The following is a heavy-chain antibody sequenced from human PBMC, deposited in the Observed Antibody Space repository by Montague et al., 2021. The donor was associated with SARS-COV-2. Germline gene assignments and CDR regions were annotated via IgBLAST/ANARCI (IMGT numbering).Heavy chain of an antibody. V-gene: IGHV4-39*07. J-gene: IGHJ3*02. CDR1: GGSISSSSYD. Sequence: SETLSLTCTVSGGSISSSSYDWGWIRQPPGKGLEWIGSIYYSGSTYYNPSLKSRVTISVDTSKNQFSLKLSSVTAADTAVYYCARVQGITMIVVVIGAFDIWGQGTMVTVSS. CDR3: ARVQGITMIVVVIGAFDI. D-gene: IGHD3-22*01. CDR2: IYYSGST.